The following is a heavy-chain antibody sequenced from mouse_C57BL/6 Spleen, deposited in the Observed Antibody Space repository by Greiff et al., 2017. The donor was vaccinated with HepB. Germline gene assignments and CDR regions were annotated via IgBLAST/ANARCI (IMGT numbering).Heavy chain of an antibody. CDR1: GFTFSSYG. J-gene: IGHJ3*01. CDR2: ISSGGSYT. CDR3: ARDDWAY. V-gene: IGHV5-6*01. Sequence: EVHLVESGGDLVKPGGSLKLSCAASGFTFSSYGMSWVRQTPDTRLEWVATISSGGSYTYFPDSVKGRFTISRDNAKNTLYLQMSSLKSEDTAMYYCARDDWAYWGQGTLVTVSA. D-gene: IGHD2-4*01.